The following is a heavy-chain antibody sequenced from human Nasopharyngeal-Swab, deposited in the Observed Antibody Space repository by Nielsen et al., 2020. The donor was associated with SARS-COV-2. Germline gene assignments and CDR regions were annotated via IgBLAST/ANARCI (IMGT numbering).Heavy chain of an antibody. CDR2: ISWNSGST. Sequence: SLKISCAASGFTFDDYAMHWVRQAPGKGLEWVSGISWNSGSTGYADSVKGRFTISRDNAKSSLYLQMNSLRAEDTALYYCAKDLGGEYSYGRNYYYGMDVWGQGTTVTVSS. J-gene: IGHJ6*02. CDR1: GFTFDDYA. CDR3: AKDLGGEYSYGRNYYYGMDV. D-gene: IGHD5-18*01. V-gene: IGHV3-9*01.